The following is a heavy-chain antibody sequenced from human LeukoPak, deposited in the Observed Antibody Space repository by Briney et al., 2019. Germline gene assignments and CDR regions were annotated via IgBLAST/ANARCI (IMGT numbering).Heavy chain of an antibody. CDR1: GGSISSYY. J-gene: IGHJ6*04. Sequence: TSETLSLTCTVSGGSISSYYWSWIRQPPGKGLEWIGYIYYSGSTNYNPSLKSRVTISVDTSKNQFSLKLSSVTAADTAVYYCARGPGYNWKAHYYYYGMDVWGKGTTATVSS. D-gene: IGHD1-1*01. CDR3: ARGPGYNWKAHYYYYGMDV. V-gene: IGHV4-59*01. CDR2: IYYSGST.